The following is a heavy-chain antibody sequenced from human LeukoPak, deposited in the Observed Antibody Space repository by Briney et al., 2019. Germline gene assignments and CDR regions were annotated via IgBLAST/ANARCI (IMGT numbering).Heavy chain of an antibody. J-gene: IGHJ4*02. CDR3: AKEYCSSTSCYFGTLDY. CDR1: GFSFSSYA. V-gene: IGHV3-23*01. Sequence: GGSLRLSCAASGFSFSSYAMSWVRQAPGKGLEWVSAISKSGGSTYYADSVKGRFTISRDNSKNTLYLQMNSLRAEDTAVYYCAKEYCSSTSCYFGTLDYWGQGTLVTVSS. CDR2: ISKSGGST. D-gene: IGHD2-2*01.